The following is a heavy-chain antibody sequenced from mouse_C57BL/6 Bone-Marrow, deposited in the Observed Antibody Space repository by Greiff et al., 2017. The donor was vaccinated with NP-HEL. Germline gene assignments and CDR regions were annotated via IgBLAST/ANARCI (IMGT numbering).Heavy chain of an antibody. D-gene: IGHD1-1*01. CDR3: ASPITTVVAPFAY. J-gene: IGHJ3*01. Sequence: EVQLVESGPELVKPGASVKISCKASGYSFTDYNMNWVKQSNGKSLEWIGVINPNYGTTSYNQKFKGKATLTVDQSSSTAYMQLNSLTSEDSAVYYCASPITTVVAPFAYWGQGTLVTVSA. V-gene: IGHV1-39*01. CDR2: INPNYGTT. CDR1: GYSFTDYN.